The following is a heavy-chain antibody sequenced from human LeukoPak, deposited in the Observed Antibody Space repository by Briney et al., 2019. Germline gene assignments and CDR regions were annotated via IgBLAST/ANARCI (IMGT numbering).Heavy chain of an antibody. Sequence: GGSLRLSCAASGFTFSSYSMNWVRQAPGKGLEWVSSISSSSYIYYADSVKGRFTISRNNAKNSLYLQMNSLRAEDTAVYYCARGGSTVILLRLDYWGQGTLVTVSS. V-gene: IGHV3-21*01. CDR1: GFTFSSYS. CDR3: ARGGSTVILLRLDY. J-gene: IGHJ4*02. CDR2: ISSSSYI. D-gene: IGHD4-17*01.